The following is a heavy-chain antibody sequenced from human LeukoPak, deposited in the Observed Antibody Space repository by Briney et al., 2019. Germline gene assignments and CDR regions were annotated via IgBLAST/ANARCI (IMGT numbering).Heavy chain of an antibody. V-gene: IGHV3-23*01. CDR1: GFTFSSYA. J-gene: IGHJ4*02. CDR2: ISGSGGST. Sequence: GGSLRLSWAAAGFTFSSYAMSWVRQAPGKGLEWVSAISGSGGSTYYADSVKGRFSISRDNSKNTLYLQMNSLRAEDTAVYYCAKNNPMIVVSFDYWGQRTLVTVSS. CDR3: AKNNPMIVVSFDY. D-gene: IGHD3-22*01.